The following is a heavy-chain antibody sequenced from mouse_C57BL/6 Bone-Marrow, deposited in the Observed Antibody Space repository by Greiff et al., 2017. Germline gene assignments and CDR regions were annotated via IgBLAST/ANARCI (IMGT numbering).Heavy chain of an antibody. CDR1: GYTFTSYW. D-gene: IGHD2-12*01. CDR2: INPSNGGT. Sequence: QVQLQQPGTELVKPGASVKLSCKASGYTFTSYWMHWVKQRPGQGLEWIGNINPSNGGTNYNEQFKSKATLTVDKSSSTAYMQLSSLTSEDSAVYYCARHSYYEFWFAYWGQGTLVTFSA. J-gene: IGHJ3*01. V-gene: IGHV1-53*01. CDR3: ARHSYYEFWFAY.